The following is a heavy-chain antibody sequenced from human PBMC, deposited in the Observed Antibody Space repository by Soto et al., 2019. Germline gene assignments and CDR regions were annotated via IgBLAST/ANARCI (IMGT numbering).Heavy chain of an antibody. J-gene: IGHJ4*02. Sequence: GGSLRLSCAASGFTFSSYGMHWVRQAPGKGLEWVAVIWYDGSNKYYADSVKGRFTISRDNSKNTLYLQMNSLRAEDTAVYYCARGRTTVTTNELLDYWGQGTLVTVSS. CDR2: IWYDGSNK. D-gene: IGHD4-17*01. CDR3: ARGRTTVTTNELLDY. CDR1: GFTFSSYG. V-gene: IGHV3-33*01.